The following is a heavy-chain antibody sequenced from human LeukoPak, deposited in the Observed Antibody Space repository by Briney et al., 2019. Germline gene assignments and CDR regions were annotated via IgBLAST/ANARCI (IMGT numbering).Heavy chain of an antibody. CDR2: IYYSGST. J-gene: IGHJ6*03. V-gene: IGHV4-39*07. Sequence: SETLSLTCTVSGGSISSSSYYWGWIRQPPGKGLEWIGSIYYSGSTYYNPSLKSRVTISVDTSKNQFSLKLSSVTAADTAVYYCARVVPYYYDSSGYYYYYMDVWGKGTTVTVSS. CDR1: GGSISSSSYY. CDR3: ARVVPYYYDSSGYYYYYMDV. D-gene: IGHD3-22*01.